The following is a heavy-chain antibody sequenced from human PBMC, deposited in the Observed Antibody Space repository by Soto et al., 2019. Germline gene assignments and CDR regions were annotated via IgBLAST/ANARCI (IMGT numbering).Heavy chain of an antibody. CDR1: GGSISSGGYS. CDR3: ARSIAAAGTGWFDP. Sequence: KTSETLSLTCAVSGGSISSGGYSWSWIRQPPGKGLEWIGYIYHSGSTYYNPSLKSRVTISVDRSKNQFSLKLSSVTAADTAVYYCARSIAAAGTGWFDPWGQGTLVTSPQ. V-gene: IGHV4-30-2*01. D-gene: IGHD6-13*01. CDR2: IYHSGST. J-gene: IGHJ5*02.